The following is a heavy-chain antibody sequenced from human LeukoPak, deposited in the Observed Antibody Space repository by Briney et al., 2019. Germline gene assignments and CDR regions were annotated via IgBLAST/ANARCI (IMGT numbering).Heavy chain of an antibody. V-gene: IGHV4-34*01. CDR3: ARGPPGGSDAFDI. Sequence: SETLSLTCAVYGGSFSGYYWSWIRQPPGKGLEWIGEINHSGSTNYNPSLKSRVTISVDTSKNQFSLKLSSVTAADTAVYYCARGPPGGSDAFDIWGRGTMVTVSS. CDR2: INHSGST. J-gene: IGHJ3*02. D-gene: IGHD2-15*01. CDR1: GGSFSGYY.